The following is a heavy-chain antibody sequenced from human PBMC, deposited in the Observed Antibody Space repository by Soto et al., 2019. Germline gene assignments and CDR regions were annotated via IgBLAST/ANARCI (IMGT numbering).Heavy chain of an antibody. D-gene: IGHD1-7*01. Sequence: SETLSLTCTVSGGSISSGGYYWSWIRQHPGKGLEWIGYIYYSGSTYYNPSLKSRVTISVDTSKNQSSLKLSSVTAADTAVYYCARAAQLGTSLYYYYYYMDVWGKGTTVTVSS. CDR2: IYYSGST. CDR1: GGSISSGGYY. V-gene: IGHV4-31*03. CDR3: ARAAQLGTSLYYYYYYMDV. J-gene: IGHJ6*03.